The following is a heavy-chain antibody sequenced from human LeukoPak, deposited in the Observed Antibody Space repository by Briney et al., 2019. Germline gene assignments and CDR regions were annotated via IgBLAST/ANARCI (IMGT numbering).Heavy chain of an antibody. V-gene: IGHV3-23*01. CDR2: ISGSGGST. Sequence: GGSLRLSCAASGFSFSSYAMSWVRQAPWKGLEWVSAISGSGGSTYYADSVKGRFTISRDNSKNTLYLQMNSLRAEDTAVYYCANPNSGSLLGGFDYWGQGTLVTVSS. D-gene: IGHD1-26*01. J-gene: IGHJ4*02. CDR3: ANPNSGSLLGGFDY. CDR1: GFSFSSYA.